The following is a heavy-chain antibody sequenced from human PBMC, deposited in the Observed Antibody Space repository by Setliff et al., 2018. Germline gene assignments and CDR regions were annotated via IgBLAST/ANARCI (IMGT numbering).Heavy chain of an antibody. D-gene: IGHD2-21*01. Sequence: LSLSCAASGFTFSDHYMDWVRQTPGKGLEWVGRVRRRANSYATEYAASVKGRFTISRDDSTNSFYLLMDSLETEDTAVYYCASPMYSDYMGVWGKGTTVTVSS. J-gene: IGHJ6*03. CDR2: VRRRANSYAT. CDR1: GFTFSDHY. CDR3: ASPMYSDYMGV. V-gene: IGHV3-72*01.